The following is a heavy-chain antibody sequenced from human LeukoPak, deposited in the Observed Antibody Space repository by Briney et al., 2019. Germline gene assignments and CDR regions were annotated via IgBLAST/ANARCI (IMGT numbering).Heavy chain of an antibody. V-gene: IGHV1-69*02. CDR1: GGTFSSYT. D-gene: IGHD2-15*01. CDR2: IIPILAIA. CDR3: ARGYCSGGSCYSLDN. Sequence: SMKVSCKASGGTFSSYTISWVRQAPGQGLEWMGRIIPILAIANYAQKFQGRVTITADKSTSTAYMELSSLRSEDTAVYYCARGYCSGGSCYSLDNWGQGTLVTVSS. J-gene: IGHJ4*02.